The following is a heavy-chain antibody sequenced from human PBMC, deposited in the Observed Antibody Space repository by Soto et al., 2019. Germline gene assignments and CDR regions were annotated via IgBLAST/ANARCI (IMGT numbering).Heavy chain of an antibody. V-gene: IGHV4-31*03. CDR3: ARVPKYQLLSDAFDI. D-gene: IGHD2-2*01. Sequence: SETLSLTCTVSGGSISSSSYYWGWIRQPPGKGLEWIGYIYYSGSTYYNPSLKSRVTISVDTSKNQFSLKLSSVTAADTAVYYCARVPKYQLLSDAFDIWGQGTMVTVSS. CDR1: GGSISSSSYY. J-gene: IGHJ3*02. CDR2: IYYSGST.